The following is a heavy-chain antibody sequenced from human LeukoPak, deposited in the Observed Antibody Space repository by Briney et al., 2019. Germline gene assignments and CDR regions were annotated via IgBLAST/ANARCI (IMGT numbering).Heavy chain of an antibody. J-gene: IGHJ4*02. CDR3: AKCPRYCSGGSCYQVLFDY. D-gene: IGHD2-15*01. V-gene: IGHV3-23*01. CDR2: ISGSGGST. Sequence: GGSLGLSCAASGFTFSSYAMSWVRQAPGKGLEWVSAISGSGGSTYYADSVKGRFTISRDNSKNTLYLQMNSLRAEDTAVYYCAKCPRYCSGGSCYQVLFDYWGQGTLVTVSS. CDR1: GFTFSSYA.